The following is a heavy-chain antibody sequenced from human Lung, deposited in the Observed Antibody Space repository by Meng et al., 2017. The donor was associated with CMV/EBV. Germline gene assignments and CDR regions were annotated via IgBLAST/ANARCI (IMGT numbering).Heavy chain of an antibody. CDR1: GYTFTSYD. CDR2: MNPNRGTT. D-gene: IGHD6-19*01. CDR3: ATGVADFEY. Sequence: QVQLVQSGAEGKKPGASVTVSCKASGYTFTSYDINWVRQGTGQGLEWMGWMNPNRGTTGYAQKFQGRVTMTRNISKSTAYMDLSSLRSEDTAVYYCATGVADFEYWGQGTLVTVSS. V-gene: IGHV1-8*01. J-gene: IGHJ4*02.